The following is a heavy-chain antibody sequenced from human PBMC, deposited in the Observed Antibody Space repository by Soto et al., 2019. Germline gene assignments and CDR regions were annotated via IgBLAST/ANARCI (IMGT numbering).Heavy chain of an antibody. CDR2: ISSSSSYI. Sequence: EVQLVESGGGLVKPGGSLRLSCAASGFTFSSYSMNWVRQAPGKGLEWVSSISSSSSYIYYADSVKGRFTISRAHPKTSLYLLMNSLRAEDKAVYYCERIDVVGYRSGLPWFDPWGQGTLVTVSS. V-gene: IGHV3-21*03. CDR3: ERIDVVGYRSGLPWFDP. D-gene: IGHD6-19*01. J-gene: IGHJ5*02. CDR1: GFTFSSYS.